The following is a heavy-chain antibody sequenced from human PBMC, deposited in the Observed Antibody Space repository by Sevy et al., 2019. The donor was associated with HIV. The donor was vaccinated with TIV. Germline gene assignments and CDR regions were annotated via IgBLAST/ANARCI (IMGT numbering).Heavy chain of an antibody. Sequence: GGSLRLSCAASGFTFSSYWMSWVRQAPGKGLEWVANIKQDGSEKYYVDSGKGRFTISRDNAKNSLYLQMNSLRAEDTAVYYCAREVVWGSYRHYFDYWGQGTLVPVSS. D-gene: IGHD3-16*02. CDR2: IKQDGSEK. CDR3: AREVVWGSYRHYFDY. CDR1: GFTFSSYW. V-gene: IGHV3-7*03. J-gene: IGHJ4*02.